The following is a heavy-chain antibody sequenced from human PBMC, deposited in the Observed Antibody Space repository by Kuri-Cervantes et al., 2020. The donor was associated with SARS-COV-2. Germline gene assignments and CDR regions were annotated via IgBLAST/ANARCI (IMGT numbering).Heavy chain of an antibody. J-gene: IGHJ4*02. V-gene: IGHV3-15*01. CDR1: GFTFSSYG. D-gene: IGHD1-20*01. CDR2: IKSKTDGGTT. Sequence: GGSLRLSCAASGFTFSSYGMHWVRQAPGKGLEWVGRIKSKTDGGTTDYAAPVKGRFTISRDDSKNTLYLQMNSLKTEDTAVYYCTTDGAYNWNLNPPFDYWGQGTLVTVSS. CDR3: TTDGAYNWNLNPPFDY.